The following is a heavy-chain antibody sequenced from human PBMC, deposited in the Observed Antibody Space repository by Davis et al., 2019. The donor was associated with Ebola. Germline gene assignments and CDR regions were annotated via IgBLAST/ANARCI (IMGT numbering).Heavy chain of an antibody. CDR1: GFTFGDYA. Sequence: GESLKISCAASGFTFGDYAMSWVRQAPGKGLKWVGFIRSKGYGGTTEYAASVKGRFTISRDDSGNIAYLQMNSLKIEDTAVYYCARIMAAAGTWGMDVWGQGTTVTVSS. V-gene: IGHV3-49*04. J-gene: IGHJ6*02. CDR3: ARIMAAAGTWGMDV. CDR2: IRSKGYGGTT. D-gene: IGHD6-13*01.